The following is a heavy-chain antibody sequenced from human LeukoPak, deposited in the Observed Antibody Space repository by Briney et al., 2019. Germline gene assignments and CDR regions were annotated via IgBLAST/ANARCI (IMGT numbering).Heavy chain of an antibody. CDR1: GFTFSYYS. Sequence: GGSLRLSCAASGFTFSYYSMNWVRQAPGKGLEWVSYISSSGSTIYYADSVKGRFTISRDNAKNSLYLQMNSLRAEDTAVYYCARVARDVVVVAATMDVWGQGTTVTVSS. CDR3: ARVARDVVVVAATMDV. D-gene: IGHD2-15*01. V-gene: IGHV3-48*04. J-gene: IGHJ6*02. CDR2: ISSSGSTI.